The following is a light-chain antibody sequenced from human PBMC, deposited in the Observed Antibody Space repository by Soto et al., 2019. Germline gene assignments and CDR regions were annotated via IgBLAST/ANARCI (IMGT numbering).Light chain of an antibody. V-gene: IGKV3-11*01. CDR3: HQRSNWSIT. J-gene: IGKJ5*01. Sequence: EIVLTQSPATLSLSPGERATLSCRASQSVSSYLAWYQQKPGQAPRLLIYDASNRATGIPARFSGSGSGTDFTLTISSLEPEDFAVYYCHQRSNWSITFGQGTRLE. CDR1: QSVSSY. CDR2: DAS.